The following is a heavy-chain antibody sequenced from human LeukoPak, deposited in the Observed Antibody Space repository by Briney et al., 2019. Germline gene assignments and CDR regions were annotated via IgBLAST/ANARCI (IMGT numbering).Heavy chain of an antibody. V-gene: IGHV3-11*04. CDR1: GFTFRDYY. Sequence: GGSLRLSCAASGFTFRDYYMTWIRQAPGKGLEWVSYISSSGNTIYYAESVKGRFTISRDNGKNSLYLQMSRLRAEDTAVYYCARAGVKTSVSTRRYYMDVWGKGTTVTVSS. D-gene: IGHD4-11*01. CDR2: ISSSGNTI. J-gene: IGHJ6*03. CDR3: ARAGVKTSVSTRRYYMDV.